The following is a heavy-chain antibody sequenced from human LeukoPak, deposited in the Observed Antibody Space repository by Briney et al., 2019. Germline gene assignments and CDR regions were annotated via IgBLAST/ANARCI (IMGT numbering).Heavy chain of an antibody. J-gene: IGHJ6*03. D-gene: IGHD3-3*01. CDR1: GFTFSSYW. CDR2: INSDGSST. Sequence: GGSLRLSCAASGFTFSSYWMHWVRQAPGKGLVWVSRINSDGSSTSYADSVKGRFTISRDNAKNTLYLQMNSLRAEDTAVYYCARVLSGYHKTLYYYYYMDVWGKGTTVTVSS. CDR3: ARVLSGYHKTLYYYYYMDV. V-gene: IGHV3-74*01.